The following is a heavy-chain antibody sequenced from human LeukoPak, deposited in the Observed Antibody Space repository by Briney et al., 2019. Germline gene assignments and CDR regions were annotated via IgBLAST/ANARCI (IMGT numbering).Heavy chain of an antibody. CDR3: ARGNGSVY. CDR1: GGSFSGYY. D-gene: IGHD5-24*01. Sequence: SETLSLTCAVYGGSFSGYYWSWIRQPPGKGLEWIGEINHSGSTNYNPSLKSRVTISVDTSKNQFSLKLSSVTAADTAVYYCARGNGSVYWGQGTLVTVSS. CDR2: INHSGST. J-gene: IGHJ4*02. V-gene: IGHV4-34*01.